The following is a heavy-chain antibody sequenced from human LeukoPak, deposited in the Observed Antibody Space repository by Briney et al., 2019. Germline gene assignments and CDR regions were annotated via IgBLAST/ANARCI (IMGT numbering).Heavy chain of an antibody. CDR3: ARDSRITIFGVVEGMDV. CDR1: GFTFSSYG. D-gene: IGHD3-3*01. J-gene: IGHJ6*02. Sequence: GGSLRLSCAASGFTFSSYGMHWVRQAPGKGLEWVAVIWYDGNNKYYADFVKGRFTISRDNSKNTLYLQMNSLRAEDTAVYYCARDSRITIFGVVEGMDVWGQGTTVTVSS. CDR2: IWYDGNNK. V-gene: IGHV3-33*01.